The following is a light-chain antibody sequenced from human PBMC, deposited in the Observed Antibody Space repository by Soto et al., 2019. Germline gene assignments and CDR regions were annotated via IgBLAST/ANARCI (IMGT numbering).Light chain of an antibody. J-gene: IGKJ5*01. CDR2: DAS. Sequence: DLQMTQYPSTPSASVGDRVTITCRASQSISSWLAWYQQKPGKAPKLLIYDASSLESGVPSRFSGSGSGTEFTLTISSLQPDDFATYYCQQYNSFRPTFGQGTRLEIK. CDR3: QQYNSFRPT. CDR1: QSISSW. V-gene: IGKV1-5*01.